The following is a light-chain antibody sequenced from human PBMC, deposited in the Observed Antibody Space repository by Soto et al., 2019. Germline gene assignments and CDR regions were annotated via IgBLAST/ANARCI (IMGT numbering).Light chain of an antibody. CDR1: SGSIASNY. CDR2: EDN. J-gene: IGLJ3*02. V-gene: IGLV6-57*01. CDR3: QSYDSSNQV. Sequence: FMLTQPHSVSESPGKTVTISCTRSSGSIASNYVQWYQQRPGSSPTTVIYEDNQRPPGVPDRFSGSIDRSSNSASLTISGLKPEDEADYYCQSYDSSNQVFGGGTKVTVL.